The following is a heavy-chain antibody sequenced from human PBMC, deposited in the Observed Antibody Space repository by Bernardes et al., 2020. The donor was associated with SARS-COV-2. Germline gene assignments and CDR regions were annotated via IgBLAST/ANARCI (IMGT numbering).Heavy chain of an antibody. CDR1: GFTFSSYS. J-gene: IGHJ6*02. D-gene: IGHD3-3*01. V-gene: IGHV3-21*01. CDR2: ISSSSSYR. Sequence: SLRLSCAASGFTFSSYSMNWVRQAPGKGLEWVSSISSSSSYRYYADSVKGRFTISRDNAKNSLYLQMNSLRAEDTAVYYCARPTIFGVADLLYYYYGMDVWGQGTTVTVSS. CDR3: ARPTIFGVADLLYYYYGMDV.